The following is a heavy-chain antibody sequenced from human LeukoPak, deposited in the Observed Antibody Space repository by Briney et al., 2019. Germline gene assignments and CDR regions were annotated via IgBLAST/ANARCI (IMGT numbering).Heavy chain of an antibody. CDR1: GFTFSSYG. CDR2: IRYDGTNK. J-gene: IGHJ4*02. V-gene: IGHV3-30*02. CDR3: AKGSYGYFDY. D-gene: IGHD3-10*01. Sequence: GGSLRLSCAASGFTFSSYGMHWVRQAPGKGLEWVAFIRYDGTNKYYADSAKGRFTISRDNSKKTLYLQMNSLTAEDTAVYYCAKGSYGYFDYWGQGTLVTVSS.